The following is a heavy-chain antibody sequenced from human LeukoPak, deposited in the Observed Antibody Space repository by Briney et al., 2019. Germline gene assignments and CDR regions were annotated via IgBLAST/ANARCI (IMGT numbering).Heavy chain of an antibody. D-gene: IGHD3-10*01. Sequence: GGSLRLSCAASGFTFSSYSMNWVRQDPGKGLEWVSAISGSGGSTYYADSAKGRFTISRDNSKNTLYLQMNSLRAEDTAVYYCAKVPGSGSFTTDYYYYYMDVWGKGTTVTVSS. J-gene: IGHJ6*03. CDR3: AKVPGSGSFTTDYYYYYMDV. CDR1: GFTFSSYS. V-gene: IGHV3-23*01. CDR2: ISGSGGST.